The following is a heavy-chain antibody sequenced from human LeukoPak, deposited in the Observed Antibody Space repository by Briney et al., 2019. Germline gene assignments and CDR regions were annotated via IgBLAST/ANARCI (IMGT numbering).Heavy chain of an antibody. Sequence: PGGSLRLSCAASGFTFSSYAMHWVRQAPGKGLEYVSAISSNGGSTYYANSVKGRFTISRDNSKNTLYLQMGSLRAEDMAVYYCARGGWYCSSTSCYTNYFDYWGQGTLVTVSP. CDR2: ISSNGGST. J-gene: IGHJ4*02. CDR3: ARGGWYCSSTSCYTNYFDY. V-gene: IGHV3-64*01. D-gene: IGHD2-2*02. CDR1: GFTFSSYA.